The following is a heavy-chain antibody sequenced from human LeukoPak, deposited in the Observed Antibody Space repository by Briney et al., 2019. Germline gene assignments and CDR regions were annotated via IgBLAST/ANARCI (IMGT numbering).Heavy chain of an antibody. CDR1: GFTFSTYA. D-gene: IGHD4-17*01. J-gene: IGHJ4*02. CDR3: AKDVYGDYGGLDY. Sequence: PGGSLRLSCAASGFTFSTYAMSWVRQAPGKGLEWVSSIRGSDTSTYYADSVKGRFAISRDNSKNTLYLQMSSLRGEDTAVYYCAKDVYGDYGGLDYWGQGTLVTVSS. V-gene: IGHV3-23*01. CDR2: IRGSDTST.